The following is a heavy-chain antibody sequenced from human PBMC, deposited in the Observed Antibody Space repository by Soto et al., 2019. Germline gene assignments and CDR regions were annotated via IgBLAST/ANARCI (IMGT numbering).Heavy chain of an antibody. D-gene: IGHD6-13*01. J-gene: IGHJ4*02. CDR2: INPNSGGT. CDR3: ARGGFTGYSSSWYSYY. V-gene: IGHV1-2*04. CDR1: GYTFTGYY. Sequence: QVQLVQSGAVVKKPGASVKVSCKASGYTFTGYYMHWVRQAPGQGLEWMGWINPNSGGTNYAQKFQGWVTMTRDTSISTAYMELSRLRSDDTAVYYCARGGFTGYSSSWYSYYWGQGTLVTVSS.